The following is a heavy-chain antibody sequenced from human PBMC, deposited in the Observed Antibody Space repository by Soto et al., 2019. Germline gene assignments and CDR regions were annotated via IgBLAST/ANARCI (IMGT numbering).Heavy chain of an antibody. CDR2: IIPILGIA. V-gene: IGHV1-69*08. D-gene: IGHD2-15*01. CDR3: AREIRSGYCSGGSCYSHFDY. CDR1: GGTFSSYT. Sequence: QVQLVQSGAEVKKPGSSVKVSCKASGGTFSSYTISWVRQAPGQGLEWMGRIIPILGIANYAQKFLGRVTSTADKSTSTAYMELSSLRSEDTAVYYCAREIRSGYCSGGSCYSHFDYWGQGTLVTVSS. J-gene: IGHJ4*02.